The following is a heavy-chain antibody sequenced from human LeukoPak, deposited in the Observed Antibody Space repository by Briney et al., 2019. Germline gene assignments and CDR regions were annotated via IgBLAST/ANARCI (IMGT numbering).Heavy chain of an antibody. J-gene: IGHJ4*02. D-gene: IGHD1-26*01. CDR2: IYYSGST. CDR1: GGSISSYY. CDR3: ARGAREWELGKYYFDY. Sequence: PSETLSLTCTVSGGSISSYYWSWIRQPPGKGLEWIGYIYYSGSTNYNPSLKSRVTISVDTSKNQFSLKLSSVTAADTAVYYCARGAREWELGKYYFDYWGQGTLVTVSS. V-gene: IGHV4-59*01.